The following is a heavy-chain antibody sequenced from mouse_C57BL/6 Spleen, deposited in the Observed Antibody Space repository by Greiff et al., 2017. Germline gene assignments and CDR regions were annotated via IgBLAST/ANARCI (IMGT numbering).Heavy chain of an antibody. V-gene: IGHV5-6*01. Sequence: EVKLMESGGDLVKPGGSLKLSCAASGFTFSSYGMSWVRQTPDKRLEWVATISSGGSYTYYPDSVKGRFTISRDNAKNTLYLQMSSLKSEDTAMYYCARPTVGLYFDVWGKGTTVTVSS. CDR2: ISSGGSYT. J-gene: IGHJ1*03. D-gene: IGHD1-1*01. CDR1: GFTFSSYG. CDR3: ARPTVGLYFDV.